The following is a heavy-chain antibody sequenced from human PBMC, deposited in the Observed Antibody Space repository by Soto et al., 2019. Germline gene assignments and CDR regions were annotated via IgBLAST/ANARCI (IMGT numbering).Heavy chain of an antibody. Sequence: QITLKESGPTLVKPTQTLTLTCTFSGFSLSTNGVGVGWIRQPPGKALEWLALIFWDDDKKYSPSLMSRLTITKDTSKNQVVLTMTNMDPVDTATYYCARSAQWLEYFDYWGQGTLVTVSS. J-gene: IGHJ4*02. CDR2: IFWDDDK. D-gene: IGHD6-19*01. V-gene: IGHV2-5*02. CDR3: ARSAQWLEYFDY. CDR1: GFSLSTNGVG.